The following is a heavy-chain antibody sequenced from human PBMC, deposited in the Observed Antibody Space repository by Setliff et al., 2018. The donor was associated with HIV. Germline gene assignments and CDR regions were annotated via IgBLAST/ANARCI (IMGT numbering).Heavy chain of an antibody. Sequence: TPSETLSLTCTVSGGSITPSSFYWGWIRQPPGKGLEWIGSVYDRGDTGYNPSLRSRATISLDMAKSLFSLKLTSVTAAETAVDYCSRRSYDALSALVGYYYYEDVWGNGTTVTVSS. V-gene: IGHV4-39*01. CDR1: GGSITPSSFY. CDR2: VYDRGDT. D-gene: IGHD3-3*01. CDR3: SRRSYDALSALVGYYYYEDV. J-gene: IGHJ6*03.